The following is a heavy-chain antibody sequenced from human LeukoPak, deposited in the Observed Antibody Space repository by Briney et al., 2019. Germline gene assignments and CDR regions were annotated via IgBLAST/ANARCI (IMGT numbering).Heavy chain of an antibody. CDR2: INLGEST. D-gene: IGHD3-22*01. CDR3: ARGRTYYYDTSGYYPSSYYGMDV. V-gene: IGHV4-34*01. Sequence: SQTLSLACALAGRSFSVYYADCIRHPPREGIEWVGEINLGESTNSNPSLWSRATLSVDASKNQFSLKLTSVTAADTAVYYCARGRTYYYDTSGYYPSSYYGMDVWGQGTTVIVSS. J-gene: IGHJ6*02. CDR1: GRSFSVYY.